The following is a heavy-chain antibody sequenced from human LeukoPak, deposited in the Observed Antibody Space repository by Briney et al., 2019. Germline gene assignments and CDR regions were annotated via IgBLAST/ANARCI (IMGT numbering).Heavy chain of an antibody. Sequence: SVKVSCKVSGYTLTELSMHWVRQAPGQGLEWMGGIIPIFGTANYAQKFQGRVTITADESTSTAYMELSSLRSEDTAVYYCALRNWFDPWGQGTLVTVSS. V-gene: IGHV1-69*13. CDR2: IIPIFGTA. J-gene: IGHJ5*02. CDR1: GYTLTELS. CDR3: ALRNWFDP.